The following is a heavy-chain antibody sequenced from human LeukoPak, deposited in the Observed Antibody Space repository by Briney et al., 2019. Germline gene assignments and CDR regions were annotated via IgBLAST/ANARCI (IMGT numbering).Heavy chain of an antibody. CDR3: ARHSYAMVRGGDH. V-gene: IGHV5-51*01. D-gene: IGHD3-10*01. CDR1: GYSFTSYW. CDR2: IYSGDSET. Sequence: GESLTISCKGTGYSFTSYWLGWLGQLRGKGLECMGIIYSGDSETRYSPSFQGQVTISADKSISTAYLQWSSLKASDTAMYYCARHSYAMVRGGDHWGQGTLVSVSS. J-gene: IGHJ4*02.